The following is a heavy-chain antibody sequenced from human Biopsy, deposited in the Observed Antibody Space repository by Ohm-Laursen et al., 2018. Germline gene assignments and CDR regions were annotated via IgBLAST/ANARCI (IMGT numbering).Heavy chain of an antibody. J-gene: IGHJ4*02. CDR3: VRLNRRGNIIFFDY. CDR2: RFHSGSP. V-gene: IGHV4-59*08. D-gene: IGHD3/OR15-3a*01. Sequence: GTLSPTCTVSGGSITADFWTWIRQTPGERLEWIGYRFHSGSPMYNPSLKSRVTISVDTSKSQFSLTLTSVTAADTAVYYCVRLNRRGNIIFFDYWGQGSLVTVSS. CDR1: GGSITADF.